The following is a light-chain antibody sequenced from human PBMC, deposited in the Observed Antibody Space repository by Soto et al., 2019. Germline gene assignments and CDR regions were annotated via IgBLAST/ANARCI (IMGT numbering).Light chain of an antibody. V-gene: IGKV3-15*01. CDR3: QQYNNWPPLT. CDR1: QSVSSSY. Sequence: EIVLTQSPGTLSLSPVERATLSCRASQSVSSSYLAWYQQKPGQAPRLLIFGASTRATGIPARFSGSGSGTEFTLTISSLQTEDFAIYYCQQYNNWPPLTFGGGTMVDIK. J-gene: IGKJ4*01. CDR2: GAS.